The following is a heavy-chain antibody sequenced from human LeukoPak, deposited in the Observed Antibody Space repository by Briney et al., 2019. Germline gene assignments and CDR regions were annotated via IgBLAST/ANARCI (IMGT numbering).Heavy chain of an antibody. CDR3: ASDHYHILTGYYKNNLAF. J-gene: IGHJ1*01. CDR2: IIPIFGTS. V-gene: IGHV1-69*01. Sequence: SVNVSCKASGGTFSSYAISWVRQAPGQGVEWMGGIIPIFGTSNNAQKFRGRVTITADEYTSTAYIGLSRLRPEDTAVYYCASDHYHILTGYYKNNLAFGGEGTLV. D-gene: IGHD3-9*01. CDR1: GGTFSSYA.